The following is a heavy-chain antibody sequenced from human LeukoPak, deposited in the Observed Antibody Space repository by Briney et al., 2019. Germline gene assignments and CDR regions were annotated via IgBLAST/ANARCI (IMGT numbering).Heavy chain of an antibody. J-gene: IGHJ4*02. V-gene: IGHV1-69*02. CDR2: IIPILGIA. D-gene: IGHD6-13*01. Sequence: ASVKVSCKASGGTFSSYTISWVRQAPGQGLEWMGRIIPILGIANYAQKFQGRVTITADKSTSTAYMELSSLRSEDTAVYYCAPQVVQGGYFDYWGQGTLVTVSS. CDR1: GGTFSSYT. CDR3: APQVVQGGYFDY.